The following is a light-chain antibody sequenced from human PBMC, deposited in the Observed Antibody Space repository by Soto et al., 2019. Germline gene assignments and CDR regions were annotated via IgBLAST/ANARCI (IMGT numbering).Light chain of an antibody. CDR3: QRFDDSLT. Sequence: EVVLTQSLGTLSLSPGERATLSCRASQSVDSSTLAWYQQKPGQAPRRLISGASKRATDTPDRFSGSGSGTDFTLTLSRLEHEALAVYYCQRFDDSLTFGGGTKVEIK. CDR2: GAS. V-gene: IGKV3-20*01. CDR1: QSVDSST. J-gene: IGKJ4*01.